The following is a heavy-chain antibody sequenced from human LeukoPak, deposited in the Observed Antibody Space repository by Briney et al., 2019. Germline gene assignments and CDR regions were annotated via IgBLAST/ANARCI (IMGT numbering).Heavy chain of an antibody. D-gene: IGHD2-8*01. CDR2: ISGSGDTT. Sequence: PGGSLRLSCAASGFTFSSYAMNWVRRAPGKGLEWVSGISGSGDTTYYADSVKGRFTISRDNSKNTLHLQMNSPRAEDTAVYYCARVADAVLMVYAIDYWGQGTLVTVSS. V-gene: IGHV3-23*01. CDR1: GFTFSSYA. CDR3: ARVADAVLMVYAIDY. J-gene: IGHJ4*02.